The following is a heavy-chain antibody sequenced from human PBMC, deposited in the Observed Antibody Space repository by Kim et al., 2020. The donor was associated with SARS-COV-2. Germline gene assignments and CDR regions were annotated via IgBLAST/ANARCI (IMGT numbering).Heavy chain of an antibody. Sequence: GGSLRLSCAASGFTFSSYAMHGVRQAPGKGLEWVALISYDGSNKYYADSVKGRFTISRDNSKNTLYLQMNSLRAEDTAVYYCASLLDACDIWCQGTMVTV. J-gene: IGHJ3*02. CDR2: ISYDGSNK. V-gene: IGHV3-30-3*01. CDR3: ASLLDACDI. CDR1: GFTFSSYA.